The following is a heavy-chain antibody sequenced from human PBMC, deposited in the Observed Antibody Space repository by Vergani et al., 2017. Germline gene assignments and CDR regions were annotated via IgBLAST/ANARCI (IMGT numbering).Heavy chain of an antibody. D-gene: IGHD6-13*01. CDR2: INAGNGNT. Sequence: QVQLVPSGAEVKKPGASVKVSCKASGYTFTSYAMHWVRQAPGQRLEWMGWINAGNGNTKYSQKFQGRVTITRDTSASTAYMELSSLRSEDTAVYYCARGTVAAASPDFDYWGQGTLVTVSS. CDR1: GYTFTSYA. J-gene: IGHJ4*02. CDR3: ARGTVAAASPDFDY. V-gene: IGHV1-3*01.